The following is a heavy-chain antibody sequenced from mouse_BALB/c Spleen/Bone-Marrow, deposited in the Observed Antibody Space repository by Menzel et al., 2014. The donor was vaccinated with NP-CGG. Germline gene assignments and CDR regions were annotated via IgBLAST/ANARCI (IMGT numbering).Heavy chain of an antibody. V-gene: IGHV3-6*02. CDR1: GYSITNNYY. D-gene: IGHD1-1*01. CDR3: ARDDGSTYGGDYFDY. Sequence: DVQLQESGPGLVIPSQSLSLTCSVTGYSITNNYYWNWIRQFPGNKLEWMGYIKYDSTNNYNPSLKNRISITRDTSKNQFFLKLSSVTTEDTATYYCARDDGSTYGGDYFDYWGQGTTLTVSS. CDR2: IKYDSTN. J-gene: IGHJ2*01.